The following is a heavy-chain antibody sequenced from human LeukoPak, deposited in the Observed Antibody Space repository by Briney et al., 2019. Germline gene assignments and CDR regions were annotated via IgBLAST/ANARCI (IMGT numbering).Heavy chain of an antibody. V-gene: IGHV1-2*02. CDR3: ARSRSTDYSLDN. D-gene: IGHD3-22*01. Sequence: ASVKVSCKASGYSFTGYFIDWVRQAPGQGLEWMGCIDPNSGDTKYAQKFQGRVSMPRDTSTRTAYMGLSRLRSDDTAVYFCARSRSTDYSLDNSGQGTLVTVSS. J-gene: IGHJ4*02. CDR2: IDPNSGDT. CDR1: GYSFTGYF.